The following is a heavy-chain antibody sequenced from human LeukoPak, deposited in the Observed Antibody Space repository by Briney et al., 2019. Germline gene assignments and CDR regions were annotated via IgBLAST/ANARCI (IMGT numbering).Heavy chain of an antibody. J-gene: IGHJ4*02. CDR1: GFTFDDYG. D-gene: IGHD3-10*01. CDR2: INWNGGST. V-gene: IGHV3-20*04. Sequence: GGSLRLSCAASGFTFDDYGMSWVRQAPGKGLERVSGINWNGGSTGYADSVKGRFTISKDNAKNSLYLQMNSLRAEDTALHYCARDPSIYGSGSTRGYWGQGTLVTVSS. CDR3: ARDPSIYGSGSTRGY.